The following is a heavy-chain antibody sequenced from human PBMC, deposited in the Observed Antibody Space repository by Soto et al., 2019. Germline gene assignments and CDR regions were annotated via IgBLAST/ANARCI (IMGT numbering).Heavy chain of an antibody. CDR3: ARDTTTTGGNWFDP. V-gene: IGHV4-31*03. CDR2: IYYSGST. D-gene: IGHD1-26*01. J-gene: IGHJ5*02. CDR1: GGSIISGGYY. Sequence: SETLSFTCTVSGGSIISGGYYWIWIRQHPGKGLEWIGYIYYSGSTYYNPSLKSRVTISVDTSKNQFSLKLSSVTAADTAVYYCARDTTTTGGNWFDPWGQGTLVTVSS.